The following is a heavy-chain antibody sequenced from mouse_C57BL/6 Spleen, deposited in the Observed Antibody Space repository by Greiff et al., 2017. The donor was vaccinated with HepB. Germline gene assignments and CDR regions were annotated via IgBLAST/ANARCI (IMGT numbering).Heavy chain of an antibody. V-gene: IGHV5-6*01. Sequence: EVKLMESGGDLVKPGGSLKLSCAASGFTFSSYGMSWVRQTPDKRLEWVATISSGGSYTYYPDSVKGRFTISRDNAKNTLYLQMSSLKSEDTAMYYCARQGSTVVAMDYWGQGTSVTVSS. D-gene: IGHD1-1*01. CDR3: ARQGSTVVAMDY. CDR2: ISSGGSYT. J-gene: IGHJ4*01. CDR1: GFTFSSYG.